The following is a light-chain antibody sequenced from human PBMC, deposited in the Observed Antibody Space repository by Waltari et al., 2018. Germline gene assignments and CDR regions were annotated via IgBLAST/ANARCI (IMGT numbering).Light chain of an antibody. CDR1: QDISTY. CDR3: LQYNSQPWT. Sequence: DIQMTHSLSSLSASVGARVTIICRASQDISTYLSWYQQKPGQPPRRLIYTSTTMETGVPSRFSGSGSGTEFTLTISSLQPEDFAVYFCLQYNSQPWTFGQGT. J-gene: IGKJ1*01. CDR2: TST. V-gene: IGKV1-17*01.